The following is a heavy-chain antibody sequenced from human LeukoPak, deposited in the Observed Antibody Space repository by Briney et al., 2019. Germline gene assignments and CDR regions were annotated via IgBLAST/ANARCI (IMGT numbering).Heavy chain of an antibody. Sequence: GGSLRLSCAASGFTFSSYEMNWVRQAPGKGLEWVSSISSSSSYIYYADSVKGRFTISRDNAKNSLYLQMNSLRAEDTAVYYCASNWYKVNYYYYMDVWGKGTTVTVSS. CDR2: ISSSSSYI. CDR3: ASNWYKVNYYYYMDV. J-gene: IGHJ6*03. V-gene: IGHV3-21*01. D-gene: IGHD1/OR15-1a*01. CDR1: GFTFSSYE.